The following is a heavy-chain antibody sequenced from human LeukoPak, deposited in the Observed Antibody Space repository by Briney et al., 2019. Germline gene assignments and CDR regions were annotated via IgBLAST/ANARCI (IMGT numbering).Heavy chain of an antibody. CDR1: GFTFSSYA. V-gene: IGHV3-7*01. CDR2: IKKDGSEK. Sequence: GGSLRLSCAASGFTFSSYAMHWVRQAPGKGLEWVANIKKDGSEKYYVDSVKGRSTISRDNAKNSLYLQMNSLRAEDTALYYCARGGENSGYDYWGQGTLVIVSS. CDR3: ARGGENSGYDY. D-gene: IGHD5-12*01. J-gene: IGHJ4*02.